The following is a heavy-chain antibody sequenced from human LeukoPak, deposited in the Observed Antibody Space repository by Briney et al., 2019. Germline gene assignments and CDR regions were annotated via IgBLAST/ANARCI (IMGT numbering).Heavy chain of an antibody. CDR1: GGSISSYY. D-gene: IGHD6-13*01. CDR2: IYYSGST. V-gene: IGHV4-59*12. Sequence: PSETQSLTCTVSGGSISSYYWSWIRQPPGKGLEWIGYIYYSGSTNYNPSLKSRVTISVDTSKNQFSLKLSSVTAADTAVYYCARDRSSSWPYYYYGMDVWGRGTTVTASS. CDR3: ARDRSSSWPYYYYGMDV. J-gene: IGHJ6*02.